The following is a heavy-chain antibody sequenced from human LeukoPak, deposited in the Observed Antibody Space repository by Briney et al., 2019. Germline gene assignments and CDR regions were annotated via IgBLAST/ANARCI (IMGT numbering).Heavy chain of an antibody. Sequence: VASVKVSCKASGGTFSSYAISWVRQAPGQGLEWMGGISAYNGNTNYAQKLQGRVTMTTDTSTSTAYMELRSLRSDDTAVYYCARSRVDYFDYWGQGTLVTVSS. CDR1: GGTFSSYA. J-gene: IGHJ4*02. CDR3: ARSRVDYFDY. V-gene: IGHV1-18*01. CDR2: ISAYNGNT.